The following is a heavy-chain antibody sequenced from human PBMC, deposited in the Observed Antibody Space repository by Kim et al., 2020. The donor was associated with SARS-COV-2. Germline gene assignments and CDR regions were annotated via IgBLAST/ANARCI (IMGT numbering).Heavy chain of an antibody. Sequence: SETLSLTCTVSGGSISSSSYYWGWIRQPPGKGLEWIGSIYYSGSTYYNPSLKSRVTISVDTSKNQFSLKLSSVTAADTAVYYCGGMIAAAGTDYWGQGTLVTVSS. V-gene: IGHV4-39*01. CDR3: GGMIAAAGTDY. CDR2: IYYSGST. D-gene: IGHD6-13*01. CDR1: GGSISSSSYY. J-gene: IGHJ4*02.